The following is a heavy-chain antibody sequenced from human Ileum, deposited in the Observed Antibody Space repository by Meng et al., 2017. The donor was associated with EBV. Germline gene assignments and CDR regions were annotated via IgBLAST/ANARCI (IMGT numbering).Heavy chain of an antibody. CDR1: GGASTNWNW. V-gene: IGHV4-4*02. Sequence: GTTPGTPSHTRSVTCASTGGASTNWNWLRWARQQPGKGLEWIGESRHRGNSAYSPSLKSRVSMSIDKSKNQFSLKLTSVTTADTAVYHCLRGSGGSVWGQGTLVTVSS. CDR3: LRGSGGSV. J-gene: IGHJ1*01. CDR2: SRHRGNS. D-gene: IGHD3-10*01.